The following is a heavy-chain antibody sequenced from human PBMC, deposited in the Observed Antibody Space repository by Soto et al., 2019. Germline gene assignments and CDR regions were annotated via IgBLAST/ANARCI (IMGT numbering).Heavy chain of an antibody. CDR3: ARDRARYYGSGSYYANYFDY. J-gene: IGHJ4*02. V-gene: IGHV3-21*01. Sequence: ESGGGLVKPGGSLRLSCAASGFTFSSYSMNWVRQAPGKGLEWVSSISSSSSYIYYADSVKGRFTISRDNAKNSLYLQMNSLRAEDTAVYYCARDRARYYGSGSYYANYFDYWGQGTLVTVSS. CDR1: GFTFSSYS. D-gene: IGHD3-10*01. CDR2: ISSSSSYI.